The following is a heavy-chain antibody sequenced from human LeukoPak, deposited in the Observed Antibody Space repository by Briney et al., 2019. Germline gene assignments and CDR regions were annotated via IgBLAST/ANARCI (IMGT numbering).Heavy chain of an antibody. Sequence: GGSLRLSCAASAFTFSSYAMHWVRQAPGKGLKWVAVISYDGSNKYYADSVKGRFTISRDNSKNTLYLQMNSLRAEDTAVYYCARAPKITMVRGVIFNYFDYWGQGTLVTVSS. CDR1: AFTFSSYA. CDR3: ARAPKITMVRGVIFNYFDY. D-gene: IGHD3-10*01. V-gene: IGHV3-30*04. CDR2: ISYDGSNK. J-gene: IGHJ4*02.